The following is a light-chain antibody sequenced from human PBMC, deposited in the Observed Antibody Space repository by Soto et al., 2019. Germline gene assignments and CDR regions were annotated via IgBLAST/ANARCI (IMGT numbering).Light chain of an antibody. CDR2: EVN. V-gene: IGLV2-14*01. CDR1: SSDVGGYTY. J-gene: IGLJ1*01. CDR3: SSYTSSSTLYV. Sequence: QSVLTQPASVSRSPRQSITISCTGASSDVGGYTYVSWYQQHPGKAPKLMISEVNNRPSGVSNRFSGSKSGNTASLTISGLQAEDEADYYCSSYTSSSTLYVFGTGTKV.